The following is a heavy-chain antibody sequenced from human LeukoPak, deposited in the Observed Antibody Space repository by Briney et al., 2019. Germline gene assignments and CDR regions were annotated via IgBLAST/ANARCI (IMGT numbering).Heavy chain of an antibody. J-gene: IGHJ6*02. CDR1: GFTFSSYA. CDR3: ASRAPYYVSGSYHTNYYYGMDV. V-gene: IGHV3-30*04. D-gene: IGHD3-10*01. Sequence: PGGSLRLSCAASGFTFSSYAMHWVRQAPGKGLEWVAVISYDGSNKYYADSVKGRFTISRDNSKNTLYLQMNSLRAEDTAVYYCASRAPYYVSGSYHTNYYYGMDVWGQGTTVTVSS. CDR2: ISYDGSNK.